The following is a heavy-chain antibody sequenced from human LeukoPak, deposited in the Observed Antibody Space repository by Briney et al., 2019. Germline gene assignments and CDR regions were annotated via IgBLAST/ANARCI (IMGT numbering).Heavy chain of an antibody. CDR2: IYYSGST. J-gene: IGHJ4*02. CDR1: GGSISSYY. D-gene: IGHD2-15*01. CDR3: AREAIRVGGHLDY. Sequence: PSETLSLTCTVSGGSISSYYWSWIRQPPGKGLEWIGYIYYSGSTNYNPSLKSRVTISVDTSKNQFSLKLSSVTAADTAVYYCAREAIRVGGHLDYWGQGTLVIVSS. V-gene: IGHV4-59*12.